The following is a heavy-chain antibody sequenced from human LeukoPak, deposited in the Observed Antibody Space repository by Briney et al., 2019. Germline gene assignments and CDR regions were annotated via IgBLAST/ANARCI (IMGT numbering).Heavy chain of an antibody. D-gene: IGHD6-19*01. CDR2: ISDSSGTIT. CDR1: GFTFSRYG. V-gene: IGHV3-23*01. J-gene: IGHJ4*02. Sequence: GGSLRLSCAASGFTFSRYGIPWVRQAPGKGLEWASAISDSSGTITYYADFVKGRFTISRDNSKNTLYLQMNSLRVEDTATYHGAPSGIAVHWGEGTLVTVSS. CDR3: APSGIAVH.